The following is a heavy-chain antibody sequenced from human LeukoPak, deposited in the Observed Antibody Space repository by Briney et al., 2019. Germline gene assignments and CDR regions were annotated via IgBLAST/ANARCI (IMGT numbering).Heavy chain of an antibody. D-gene: IGHD3-9*01. CDR1: GYSISSGYY. CDR3: ARGRGDILTGQSYYFDY. CDR2: INHSGST. V-gene: IGHV4-38-2*01. J-gene: IGHJ4*02. Sequence: SETLSLTCAVSGYSISSGYYWGWIRQPPGKGLEWIGEINHSGSTNYNPSLKSRVTISVDTSKNQFSLKLSSVTAADTAVYYCARGRGDILTGQSYYFDYWGQGTLVTVSS.